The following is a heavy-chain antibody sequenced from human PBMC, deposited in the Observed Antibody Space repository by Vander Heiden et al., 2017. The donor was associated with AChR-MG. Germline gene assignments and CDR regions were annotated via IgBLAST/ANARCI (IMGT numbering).Heavy chain of an antibody. V-gene: IGHV3-21*01. CDR1: GFTFSSYS. CDR2: ISSSSSYI. CDR3: AREAGAAKKDAFDI. J-gene: IGHJ3*02. D-gene: IGHD6-19*01. Sequence: EVQLVASGGGLVKPGGSLRLACAASGFTFSSYSMNWVRQAPGKGLEWVSSISSSSSYIYYADAVKGRFTISRDNAKNSLYLQMNSLRAEDTAVYYCAREAGAAKKDAFDIWGQGTMVTVSS.